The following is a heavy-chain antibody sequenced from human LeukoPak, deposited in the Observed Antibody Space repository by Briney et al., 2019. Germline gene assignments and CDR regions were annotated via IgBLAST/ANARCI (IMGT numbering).Heavy chain of an antibody. D-gene: IGHD6-19*01. CDR1: GFIFGNYA. CDR2: ISGDGGSI. Sequence: PGGSLRLSCAAPGFIFGNYAIHWVCQAPGKGLEWVSLISGDGGSIFYADSVRGRFTISRDNTRKSLSLQMSSLRSEDTALYYCARESETSGWYDYWGQGTLVTVSS. CDR3: ARESETSGWYDY. J-gene: IGHJ4*02. V-gene: IGHV3-43*02.